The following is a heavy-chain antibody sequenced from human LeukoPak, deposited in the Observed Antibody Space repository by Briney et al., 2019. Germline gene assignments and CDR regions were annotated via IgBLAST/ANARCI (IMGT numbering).Heavy chain of an antibody. V-gene: IGHV3-11*01. CDR2: ITSSGTTT. CDR1: GFSSSDSY. D-gene: IGHD4/OR15-4a*01. Sequence: GGSLRLSCSASGFSSSDSYMSWFCLSPEKGLEWISYITSSGTTTEYADSVNGRFTISRVNAKNSLYLQMNSLRPEDTAVYYCGRDPDYGDPYWGQGTLVTVSS. J-gene: IGHJ4*02. CDR3: GRDPDYGDPY.